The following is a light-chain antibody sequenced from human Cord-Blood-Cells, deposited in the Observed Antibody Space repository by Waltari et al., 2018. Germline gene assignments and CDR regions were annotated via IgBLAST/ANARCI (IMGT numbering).Light chain of an antibody. CDR3: QQYNNWPLT. CDR1: QSVSSN. CDR2: GAS. V-gene: IGKV3-15*01. Sequence: EIVMTPSPATLSVSLAERATLSCRASQSVSSNLAWYQKKPGQAPRLLIYGASTRATGIPARFSGSGSGTEFTLTISSLQSEDLAVYYCQQYNNWPLTFGGGTKVEIK. J-gene: IGKJ4*01.